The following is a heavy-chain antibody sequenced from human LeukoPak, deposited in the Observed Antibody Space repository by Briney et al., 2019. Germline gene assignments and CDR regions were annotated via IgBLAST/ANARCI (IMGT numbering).Heavy chain of an antibody. D-gene: IGHD4-23*01. Sequence: PSETLSLTCSVSGGSISGYYWSWIRQPPGKGLDWIGYIYSSGSTNYNPSLKSRVTISVDTSKNQFSLKLSSVTAADTAVFYCARVGLLPYGGNLDYWGQGTLVTVSS. CDR2: IYSSGST. J-gene: IGHJ4*02. CDR3: ARVGLLPYGGNLDY. CDR1: GGSISGYY. V-gene: IGHV4-59*01.